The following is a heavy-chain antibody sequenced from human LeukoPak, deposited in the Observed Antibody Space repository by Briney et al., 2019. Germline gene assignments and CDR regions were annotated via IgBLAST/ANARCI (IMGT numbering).Heavy chain of an antibody. V-gene: IGHV4-59*01. Sequence: SSETLPLTCAVSGGSISSYYWSWIRQPPGKGLEWIGYIYYSGSTNYNPSLKSRVTISVDTSKNQFSLRLSSVTAADTAVYYCASLYSSGGDYWGQGTLVTVSS. CDR1: GGSISSYY. CDR3: ASLYSSGGDY. CDR2: IYYSGST. J-gene: IGHJ4*02. D-gene: IGHD6-19*01.